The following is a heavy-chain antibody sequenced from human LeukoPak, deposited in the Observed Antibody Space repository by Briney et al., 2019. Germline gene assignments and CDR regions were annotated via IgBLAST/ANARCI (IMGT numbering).Heavy chain of an antibody. CDR1: GGSISSSSYY. Sequence: SETLSLTCTVSGGSISSSSYYWSWIRQPAGKGLEWIGRIYALGSTNYSPSLKSRVTISLDTSKNQFSLNLSSVTAADTAVYYCARDHSGSTSLDYWGQGTLVTVSS. D-gene: IGHD6-13*01. V-gene: IGHV4-61*02. CDR2: IYALGST. CDR3: ARDHSGSTSLDY. J-gene: IGHJ4*02.